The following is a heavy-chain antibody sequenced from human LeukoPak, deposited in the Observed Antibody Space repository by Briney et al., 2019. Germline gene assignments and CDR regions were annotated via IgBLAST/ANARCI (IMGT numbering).Heavy chain of an antibody. V-gene: IGHV1-2*02. CDR3: ARSPAIRYCSGGSCCLFDY. CDR2: INPNSGGT. CDR1: GYTSTGYY. J-gene: IGHJ4*02. D-gene: IGHD2-15*01. Sequence: ASVKVSCKASGYTSTGYYMHWVRQAPGQGLEWMGWINPNSGGTNYAQKFQGRVTMTRDTSISTAYMELSRLRSDDTAVYYCARSPAIRYCSGGSCCLFDYWGQGTLVTVSS.